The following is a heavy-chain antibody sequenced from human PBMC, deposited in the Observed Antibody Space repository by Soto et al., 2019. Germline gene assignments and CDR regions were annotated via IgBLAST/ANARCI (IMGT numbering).Heavy chain of an antibody. D-gene: IGHD6-19*01. Sequence: ASVKVSGKASGYTFTSYAMHWVRQAPRQRLEWMGWINAGNGNTKYSQKFQGRVTITRDTSASTAYMELSSLRSEDTAVYYCARALGGQWLVPLDFDYWGQGTLVTVSS. CDR1: GYTFTSYA. CDR3: ARALGGQWLVPLDFDY. J-gene: IGHJ4*02. CDR2: INAGNGNT. V-gene: IGHV1-3*01.